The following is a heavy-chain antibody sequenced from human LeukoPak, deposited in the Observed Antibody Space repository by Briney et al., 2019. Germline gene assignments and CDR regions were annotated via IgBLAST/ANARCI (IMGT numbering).Heavy chain of an antibody. Sequence: ASVKVSYKASGYTFTSYGISWVRQAPGQGLEWMGWISAYNGLTHDAQKFQGRVTMTTDTSTTTAYLELRSLRSNDTAVYFCARDGNYGPDFWGHGTLVTISS. CDR3: ARDGNYGPDF. CDR2: ISAYNGLT. D-gene: IGHD3-10*01. J-gene: IGHJ4*01. V-gene: IGHV1-18*01. CDR1: GYTFTSYG.